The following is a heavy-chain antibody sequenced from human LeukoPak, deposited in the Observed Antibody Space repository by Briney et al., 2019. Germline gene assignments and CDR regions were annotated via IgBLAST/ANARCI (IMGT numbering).Heavy chain of an antibody. CDR3: VTERAGAFED. D-gene: IGHD6-19*01. J-gene: IGHJ4*02. Sequence: GGSLRLSCAASGLILSNAWMNWVRQTPGKGLEWVALIKSKSNGETTHYAAPVKGRFTISRDDSKNTLLLQMNSLQTEDTATYYCVTERAGAFEDWGQGTLVTVSS. CDR1: GLILSNAW. V-gene: IGHV3-15*01. CDR2: IKSKSNGETT.